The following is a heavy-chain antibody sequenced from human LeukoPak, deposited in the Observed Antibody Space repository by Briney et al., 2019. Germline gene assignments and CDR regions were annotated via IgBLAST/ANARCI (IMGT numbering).Heavy chain of an antibody. D-gene: IGHD2-2*02. CDR2: ISAYNGNT. CDR1: GYTFTSYG. V-gene: IGHV1-18*01. CDR3: ARGYCSSTSCYTGDY. Sequence: ASVKVSCKASGYTFTSYGISWVRQAPGQGLEWMGWISAYNGNTNYAQKLQGRVTMTTDTSTSTAYMELRSLRSDDTAVYYCARGYCSSTSCYTGDYWGQGTLVTASS. J-gene: IGHJ4*02.